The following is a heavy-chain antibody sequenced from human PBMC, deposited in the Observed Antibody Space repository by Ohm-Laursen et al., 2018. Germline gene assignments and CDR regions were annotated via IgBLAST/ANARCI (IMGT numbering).Heavy chain of an antibody. CDR1: GYTFSSYG. Sequence: ASVKVSCKASGYTFSSYGISWVRQAPGQGLEWMGWISAYNGNTNYAQKLQGRVTMTTDTSTSTAYMELRSLRSDDTAVYYCARDSYYDFWSGYKSYYYYGMDVWGQGTTVTVSS. J-gene: IGHJ6*02. V-gene: IGHV1-18*01. D-gene: IGHD3-3*01. CDR3: ARDSYYDFWSGYKSYYYYGMDV. CDR2: ISAYNGNT.